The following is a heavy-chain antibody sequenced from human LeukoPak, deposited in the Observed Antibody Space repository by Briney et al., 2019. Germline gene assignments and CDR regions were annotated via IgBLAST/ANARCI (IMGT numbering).Heavy chain of an antibody. V-gene: IGHV1-8*01. D-gene: IGHD3-10*01. Sequence: ASVKVSCKASGYTFTSYDINWVRQATGQGLEWMGWMNPNSGNTGYAQKFQGRVTMTRNTSISTAYMELSSLRSEDTAVYYRARRGVRGAKAYYYYMDVWGKGTTVTVSS. CDR1: GYTFTSYD. J-gene: IGHJ6*03. CDR3: ARRGVRGAKAYYYYMDV. CDR2: MNPNSGNT.